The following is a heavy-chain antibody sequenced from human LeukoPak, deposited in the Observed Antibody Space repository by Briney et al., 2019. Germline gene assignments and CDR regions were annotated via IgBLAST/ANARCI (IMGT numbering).Heavy chain of an antibody. V-gene: IGHV3-53*01. CDR2: IYFGGTT. CDR3: ARGDGVYVY. CDR1: GFTDSSNY. Sequence: GGPVRLSCAASGFTDSSNYMTWARQAPGQGLEWVSVIYFGGTTYYADSVKGRFTISRDNSKNTVYLQMNSLRVEDTAVYYCARGDGVYVYWGQRTVVPVSS. J-gene: IGHJ4*02. D-gene: IGHD5/OR15-5a*01.